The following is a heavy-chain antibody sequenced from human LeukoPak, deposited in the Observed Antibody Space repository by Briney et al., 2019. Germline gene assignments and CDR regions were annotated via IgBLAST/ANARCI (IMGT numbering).Heavy chain of an antibody. D-gene: IGHD3-9*01. J-gene: IGHJ6*02. V-gene: IGHV3-30*18. Sequence: PGGSLRLSCAASGFTFSSYGMHWVRRAPGRGLEWVAVISYDGSNKYYADSVKGRFTISRDNSKNALYLQMNSLRAEDTAVYYCAKEGLHYDILTGSIYYYGMDVWGQGTTVTVSS. CDR2: ISYDGSNK. CDR1: GFTFSSYG. CDR3: AKEGLHYDILTGSIYYYGMDV.